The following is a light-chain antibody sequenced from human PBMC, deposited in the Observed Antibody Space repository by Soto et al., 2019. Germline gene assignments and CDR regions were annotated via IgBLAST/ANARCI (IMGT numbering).Light chain of an antibody. V-gene: IGLV1-47*01. Sequence: LTQPPSASGTPGQRVITSCSGSSSNIGSNYVYWYQQLPGTAPKLLIYRNNQRPSGVPDRFSGSKSGTSASLAISGPRSEDEADYYCAAWDDSLSGAVFGGGTQLTVL. CDR2: RNN. CDR3: AAWDDSLSGAV. CDR1: SSNIGSNY. J-gene: IGLJ7*01.